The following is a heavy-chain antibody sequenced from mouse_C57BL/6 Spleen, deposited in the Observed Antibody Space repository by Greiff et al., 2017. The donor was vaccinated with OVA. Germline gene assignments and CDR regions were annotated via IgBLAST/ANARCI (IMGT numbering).Heavy chain of an antibody. V-gene: IGHV7-3*01. CDR3: ASDYYVICYVDY. D-gene: IGHD1-1*01. CDR2: IRTKDNGYTT. Sequence: EVQLVESGGGLVQPGGSLSLSCAASGFTFTDYYMSWVRQPPGKALEWMGFIRTKDNGYTTEYNASVKGRFTIYRDNSQSFLYLQMNALRAEDSATYYCASDYYVICYVDYWGQGTTLTVSS. CDR1: GFTFTDYY. J-gene: IGHJ2*01.